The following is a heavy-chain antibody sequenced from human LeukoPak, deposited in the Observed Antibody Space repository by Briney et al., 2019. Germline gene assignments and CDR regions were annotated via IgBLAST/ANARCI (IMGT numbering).Heavy chain of an antibody. CDR2: ISGSGGST. J-gene: IGHJ3*02. Sequence: GGSLRLSCGASGFTFNYYWMSWVRQAPGKGLEWVSAISGSGGSTYYADSVKGRFTISRDNSKNTLYLQMNSLRAEDTAVYYCAKDQASSLDSGAFDIWGQGTMVTVSS. V-gene: IGHV3-23*01. CDR3: AKDQASSLDSGAFDI. D-gene: IGHD6-13*01. CDR1: GFTFNYYW.